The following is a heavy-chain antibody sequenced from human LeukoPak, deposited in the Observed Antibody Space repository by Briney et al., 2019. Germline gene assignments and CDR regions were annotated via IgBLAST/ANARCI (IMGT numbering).Heavy chain of an antibody. CDR2: IYSRGNT. J-gene: IGHJ4*01. D-gene: IGHD6-25*01. V-gene: IGHV4-4*07. Sequence: PSETLSLTCTVSGGSISNYYWSWIRQPAGKGLEWIGLIYSRGNTNYNPSLKSRVTISIDTSKNQVSLKMSSVTAADTAVYYCAKSGGYGLIDYWGQGTLVTVSS. CDR1: GGSISNYY. CDR3: AKSGGYGLIDY.